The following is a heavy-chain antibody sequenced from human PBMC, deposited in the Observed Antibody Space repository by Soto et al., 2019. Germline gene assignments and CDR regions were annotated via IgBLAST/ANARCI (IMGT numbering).Heavy chain of an antibody. D-gene: IGHD3-22*01. CDR2: IYYSGST. CDR1: GGSVSSGGSY. Sequence: SETLSLTCTVSGGSVSSGGSYWNWIRQHPGKGLEWIGYIYYSGSTYYNPSLKSRVTISVDTSKNQFSLKLSSVTAADTAVYYCASSLYFFRWLLWGQGTLVTVS. CDR3: ASSLYFFRWLL. J-gene: IGHJ4*02. V-gene: IGHV4-31*03.